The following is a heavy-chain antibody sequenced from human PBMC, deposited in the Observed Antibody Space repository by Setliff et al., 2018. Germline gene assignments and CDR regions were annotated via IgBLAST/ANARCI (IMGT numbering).Heavy chain of an antibody. CDR2: IYYSGST. Sequence: SETLSLTCTVSGGSISSSSYYWGWIRQPPGKGLEWIGSIYYSGSTYYNPSLKSRVTISVDTSKNQFSLKLSPVTAADTAVYYCARDQYNFWSGYFYESSWFDPWGQGTLVTVSS. CDR3: ARDQYNFWSGYFYESSWFDP. V-gene: IGHV4-39*07. J-gene: IGHJ5*02. CDR1: GGSISSSSYY. D-gene: IGHD3-3*01.